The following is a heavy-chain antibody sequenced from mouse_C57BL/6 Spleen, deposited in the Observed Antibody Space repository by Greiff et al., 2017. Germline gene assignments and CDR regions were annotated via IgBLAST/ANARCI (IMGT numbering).Heavy chain of an antibody. CDR2: ISSGGSYT. CDR1: GFTFSSYG. CDR3: ARRGEQGNAMDY. Sequence: VQLLQSGGDLVKPGGSLKLSCAASGFTFSSYGMSWVRQTPDKRLEWVATISSGGSYTYYPDRLKGRYTLSRDNARNTLYLQRSSLKSEDTAMYYGARRGEQGNAMDYWGQGTSVTVSS. V-gene: IGHV5-6*01. J-gene: IGHJ4*01.